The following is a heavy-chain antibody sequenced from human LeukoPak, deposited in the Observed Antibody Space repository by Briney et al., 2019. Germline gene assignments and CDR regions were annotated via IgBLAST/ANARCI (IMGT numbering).Heavy chain of an antibody. J-gene: IGHJ2*01. CDR1: GGSFSGYY. CDR3: ARDRPPFTMIDPYWYFDL. D-gene: IGHD3-22*01. Sequence: SETLSLTCAVYGGSFSGYYWSWIRQPPGKGLEWIGEINHSGSTNYNPSLKSRVTISVDTSKNQFSLKLSSVTAADTAVYYCARDRPPFTMIDPYWYFDLWGRGTLVTVSS. CDR2: INHSGST. V-gene: IGHV4-34*01.